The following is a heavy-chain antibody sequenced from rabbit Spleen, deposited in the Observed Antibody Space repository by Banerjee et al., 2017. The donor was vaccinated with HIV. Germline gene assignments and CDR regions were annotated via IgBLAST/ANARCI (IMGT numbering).Heavy chain of an antibody. CDR1: GFSLINAYM. D-gene: IGHD1-1*01. CDR3: AREVGGSAYPDYFTL. V-gene: IGHV1S45*01. CDR2: IYTGSSGNI. Sequence: QEQLEESGGGLVKPEGSLTLTCKASGFSLINAYMMCWVRQAPGKGLEWIACIYTGSSGNIYYATWAKGRFTISKTSSTTVTLQMTSLTVADTATYFCAREVGGSAYPDYFTLWGQGTLVTVS. J-gene: IGHJ4*01.